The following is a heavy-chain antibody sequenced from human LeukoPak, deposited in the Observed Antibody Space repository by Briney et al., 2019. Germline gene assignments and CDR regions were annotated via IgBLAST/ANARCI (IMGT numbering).Heavy chain of an antibody. D-gene: IGHD2-2*01. V-gene: IGHV3-21*01. Sequence: GGSLRLSCAASGFTFSTFTMKWVRQAPGKGLEWVSSISSSSVYEEYEDSVKGRFTISRHNAKNSLNLQMNSLRAEDTAVYYCARDQSAIVVVPALDSWGQGTPVSVSS. CDR1: GFTFSTFT. J-gene: IGHJ4*02. CDR3: ARDQSAIVVVPALDS. CDR2: ISSSSVYE.